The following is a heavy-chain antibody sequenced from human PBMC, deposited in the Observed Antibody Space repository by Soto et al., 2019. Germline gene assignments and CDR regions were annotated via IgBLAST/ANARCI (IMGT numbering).Heavy chain of an antibody. CDR2: INAFNGNT. D-gene: IGHD3-22*01. CDR3: ARGSGYYYWDDY. V-gene: IGHV1-3*05. J-gene: IGHJ4*02. CDR1: GYTFTSYA. Sequence: QVQLVPSGAEEKKPGASVKVSCKASGYTFTSYAMHWVLQAPVQRLGWMGWINAFNGNTKYSQKLQGRVTITRDTSARTDYMELSSLRSEDTAVYYCARGSGYYYWDDYWGQGSLVTVSS.